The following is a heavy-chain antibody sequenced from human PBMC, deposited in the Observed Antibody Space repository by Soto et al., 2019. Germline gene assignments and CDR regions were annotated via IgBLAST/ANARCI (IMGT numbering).Heavy chain of an antibody. V-gene: IGHV1-18*01. D-gene: IGHD3-9*01. Sequence: ASVKVSCKASGYTFTSYAMHWVRQAPGQGLEWMGWINADNGNTNYAQKLQGRVTMTTDTSTSTAYMELRSLRSDDTAVYYCARVGDILTGFGDYWGQGTLVTVSS. J-gene: IGHJ4*02. CDR1: GYTFTSYA. CDR2: INADNGNT. CDR3: ARVGDILTGFGDY.